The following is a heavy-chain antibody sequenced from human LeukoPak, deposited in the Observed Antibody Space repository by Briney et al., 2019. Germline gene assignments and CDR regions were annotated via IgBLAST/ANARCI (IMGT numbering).Heavy chain of an antibody. D-gene: IGHD2-21*02. V-gene: IGHV3-74*01. CDR2: INIDGRTT. Sequence: GRSLRPSRAASGFTFSIYWMHWVRQVPGNGLVWVSRINIDGRTTNYADSVKDPFTISRDNTKNTLYLQMNSLRAENTAVYYCVREYCGGDCYTEYWGQGILVTVCS. CDR3: VREYCGGDCYTEY. J-gene: IGHJ4*02. CDR1: GFTFSIYW.